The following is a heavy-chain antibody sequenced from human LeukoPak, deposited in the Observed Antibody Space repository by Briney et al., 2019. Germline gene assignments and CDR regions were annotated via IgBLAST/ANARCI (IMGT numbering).Heavy chain of an antibody. CDR1: GFTFSSYG. D-gene: IGHD3-3*01. CDR3: ARGLSYDFWSGYKYYYGMDV. J-gene: IGHJ6*02. Sequence: GRSLRLSCAASGFTFSSYGMHWVRQAPGKGLEWVAVIWYDGSNKYYADSVKGRFTISRDNSKNTLYLQMNSLRAEDTAVYYCARGLSYDFWSGYKYYYGMDVWGQGTTVTVSS. V-gene: IGHV3-30*19. CDR2: IWYDGSNK.